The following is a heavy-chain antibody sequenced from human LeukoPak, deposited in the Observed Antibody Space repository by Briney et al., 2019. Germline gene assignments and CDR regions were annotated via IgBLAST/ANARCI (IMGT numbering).Heavy chain of an antibody. D-gene: IGHD4-23*01. V-gene: IGHV3-48*01. CDR2: ISSSSSTM. CDR3: ASGWEMTTVIKAFDI. CDR1: GCTFSSYN. Sequence: TGGSLRLSCAVSGCTFSSYNMNWVRQAPGRGLEWVSYISSSSSTMYYADSVKGRFTISRDNAKNSLYLQMNSLRAEDTAVYYCASGWEMTTVIKAFDIWGQGTMVTVSS. J-gene: IGHJ3*02.